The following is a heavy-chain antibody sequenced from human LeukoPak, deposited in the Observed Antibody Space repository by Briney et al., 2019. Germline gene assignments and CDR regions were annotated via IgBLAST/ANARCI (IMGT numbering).Heavy chain of an antibody. V-gene: IGHV3-23*01. CDR1: GFTVSSNY. Sequence: GGSLRLSCAASGFTVSSNYISWVRQAPGKGLEWVSAMRGNGGSTEYVDSVRGRFIISRDNSRNTLYLQMNSLRAEDTAVYYCAKSITAAGTYAFDIWGQGTVVTVSS. CDR3: AKSITAAGTYAFDI. CDR2: MRGNGGST. D-gene: IGHD6-13*01. J-gene: IGHJ3*02.